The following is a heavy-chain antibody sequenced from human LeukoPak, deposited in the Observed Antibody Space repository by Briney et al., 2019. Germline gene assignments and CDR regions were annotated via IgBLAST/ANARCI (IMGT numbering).Heavy chain of an antibody. V-gene: IGHV4-4*07. Sequence: SGTLSLTCTVSGGSIINYYWTWIRQSAGKGLEWVRRIYVTGSTNYTPSLKSRLTMSVDTSRNQFSLKLDSATAADTAVYYCARLKFYDSTGYTPGYYMDVWGKGITVTVSS. CDR2: IYVTGST. CDR1: GGSIINYY. J-gene: IGHJ6*03. D-gene: IGHD3-22*01. CDR3: ARLKFYDSTGYTPGYYMDV.